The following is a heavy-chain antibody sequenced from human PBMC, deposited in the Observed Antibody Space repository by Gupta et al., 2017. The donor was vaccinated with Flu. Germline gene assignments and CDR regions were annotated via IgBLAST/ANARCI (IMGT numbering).Heavy chain of an antibody. J-gene: IGHJ6*02. CDR3: ARMTRVSVRYHYLYYGLDV. Sequence: QVTLKESGPVLVKPTETLTLTCTVSGFSLSNVTMGVTWIRQPPGKALEWLAHIFSDDEKSYSPSLKSRFIISKDTSKSQVVLTMTNLDPVDTATYFCARMTRVSVRYHYLYYGLDVWGRGTTVTVSS. CDR2: IFSDDEK. CDR1: GFSLSNVTMG. V-gene: IGHV2-26*01. D-gene: IGHD3-9*01.